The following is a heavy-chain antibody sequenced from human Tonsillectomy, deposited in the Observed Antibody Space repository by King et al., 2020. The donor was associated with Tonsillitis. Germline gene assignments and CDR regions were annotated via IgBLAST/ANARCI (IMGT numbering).Heavy chain of an antibody. CDR2: ISYDGSHK. Sequence: VQLVESGGGVVQPGRSLRLSCAASGFTFSSSGMHWVRQAPGKGLEWVAVISYDGSHKYYADSVKGRFTISRDNSKNTLYLQMNRLRAEDTAVYYCAKINHDYGDYGHLDYWGQGTLVTVSS. V-gene: IGHV3-30*18. CDR1: GFTFSSSG. J-gene: IGHJ4*02. CDR3: AKINHDYGDYGHLDY. D-gene: IGHD4-17*01.